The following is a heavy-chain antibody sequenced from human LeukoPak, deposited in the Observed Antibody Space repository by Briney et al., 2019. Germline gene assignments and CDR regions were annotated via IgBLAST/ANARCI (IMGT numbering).Heavy chain of an antibody. D-gene: IGHD3-10*01. V-gene: IGHV1-69*05. CDR2: IIPIFGTA. Sequence: ASVTVSCKASGGTFISYAISWVRQAPGQGLEWMGGIIPIFGTANYAQKFQGRVTITTDESTSTAYMELSSLRSEDTAVYYCARNPTMVRAPPGGFDPWGQGTLVTVPS. CDR3: ARNPTMVRAPPGGFDP. J-gene: IGHJ5*02. CDR1: GGTFISYA.